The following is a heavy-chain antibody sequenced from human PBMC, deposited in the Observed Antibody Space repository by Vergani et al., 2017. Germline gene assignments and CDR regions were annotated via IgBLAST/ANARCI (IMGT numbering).Heavy chain of an antibody. D-gene: IGHD3-9*01. CDR1: EFTFSDVW. CDR3: TRDRNYDIWTGSTNHFDH. V-gene: IGHV3-15*01. Sequence: EGQLVESGGGLVKPGGSLRLSCAASEFTFSDVWMSWVRQAPGKGLEWVARIKSNADGGSADYAASVKGRFIISRDDSKNFLYLQMNSLKIEDTALYFCTRDRNYDIWTGSTNHFDHWGPGTLVTVSS. J-gene: IGHJ4*02. CDR2: IKSNADGGSA.